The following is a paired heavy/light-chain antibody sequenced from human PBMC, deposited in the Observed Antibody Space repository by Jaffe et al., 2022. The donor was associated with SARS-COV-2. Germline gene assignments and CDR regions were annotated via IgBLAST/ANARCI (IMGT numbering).Heavy chain of an antibody. CDR3: AAAYCGGDCNYYYYGMDV. CDR1: GFTFDDYA. CDR2: ISGDGGST. Sequence: EVQLVESGGGVVQPGGSLRLSCAASGFTFDDYAMHWVRQAPGKGLEWVSLISGDGGSTYYADSVKGRFTISRDNSKNSLYLQMNSLRTEDTALYYCAAAYCGGDCNYYYYGMDVWGQGTTVTVSS. V-gene: IGHV3-43*02. J-gene: IGHJ6*02. D-gene: IGHD2-21*02.
Light chain of an antibody. CDR2: AAS. V-gene: IGKV1-39*01. CDR1: QSISSY. J-gene: IGKJ4*01. CDR3: QQSYRPLT. Sequence: DIQMTQSPSSLSASVGDRVTITCRASQSISSYLNWYQQKPGKAPKLLIYAASSLQSGVPSRFSGSGSGTDFTLTISSLQPEDFATYYCQQSYRPLTFGGGTKVEIK.